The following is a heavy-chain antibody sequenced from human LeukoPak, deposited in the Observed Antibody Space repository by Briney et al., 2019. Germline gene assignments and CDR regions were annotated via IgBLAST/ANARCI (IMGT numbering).Heavy chain of an antibody. CDR3: AKDHLPGIVVADRDY. Sequence: GGTLRLSCAASGFIFSRYGMSWGRQAPGKGLEWVSAISGSGGTTYYADSVKGRFTISRDNSKNTLYLQINSLRAEDTAVYYCAKDHLPGIVVADRDYWGQGTLVTVSS. CDR2: ISGSGGTT. J-gene: IGHJ4*02. D-gene: IGHD6-19*01. CDR1: GFIFSRYG. V-gene: IGHV3-23*01.